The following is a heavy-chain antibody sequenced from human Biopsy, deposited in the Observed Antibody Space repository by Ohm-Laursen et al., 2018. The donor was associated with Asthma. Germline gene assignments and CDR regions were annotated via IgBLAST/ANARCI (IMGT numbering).Heavy chain of an antibody. Sequence: ASVKVSCKTSGYNFNSAGITWVRQAPGQGLEWMGCISVYNGNTKVAQKLQDRVTMITDTSTSTAYMELRSLRSDDTAVYFCARAVDYSHYYGIDVWGQGTTVTVS. D-gene: IGHD3-10*01. CDR1: GYNFNSAG. CDR3: ARAVDYSHYYGIDV. V-gene: IGHV1-18*01. J-gene: IGHJ6*02. CDR2: ISVYNGNT.